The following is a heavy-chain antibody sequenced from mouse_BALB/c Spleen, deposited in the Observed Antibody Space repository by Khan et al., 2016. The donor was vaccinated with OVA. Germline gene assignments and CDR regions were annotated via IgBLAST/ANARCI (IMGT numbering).Heavy chain of an antibody. Sequence: QVQLKQSGPGLVAPSQSLSITCTVSGFSLSSYNLHWVRQPLGKGLEWLGMIWGGGGTDYNSTFKSRLSIRKDNSKSQVLLKMNSLQTDDTAMYYCARAYYRYDGYYAMDYWGQGTSVTVSS. J-gene: IGHJ4*01. CDR3: ARAYYRYDGYYAMDY. CDR2: IWGGGGT. V-gene: IGHV2-6-4*01. D-gene: IGHD2-14*01. CDR1: GFSLSSYN.